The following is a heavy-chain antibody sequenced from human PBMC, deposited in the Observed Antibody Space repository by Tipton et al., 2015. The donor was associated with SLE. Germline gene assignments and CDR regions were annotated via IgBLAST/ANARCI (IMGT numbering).Heavy chain of an antibody. CDR2: ISAYNGNA. CDR1: GYTFSNYQ. D-gene: IGHD1-1*01. CDR3: ARGRTRRNDAYDI. Sequence: QLVQSGAEVKRPGASVKVSCKTSGYTFSNYQITWVRQAPGQGLEWMGWISAYNGNAYYAQKVQGRVTMTTDTSTNTAYMELRSLRSDATAVYYCARGRTRRNDAYDIWGQGTLVTVSS. V-gene: IGHV1-18*01. J-gene: IGHJ3*02.